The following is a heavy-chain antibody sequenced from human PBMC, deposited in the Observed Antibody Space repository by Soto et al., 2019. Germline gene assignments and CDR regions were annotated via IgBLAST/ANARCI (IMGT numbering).Heavy chain of an antibody. CDR1: GYTLTELS. J-gene: IGHJ6*02. V-gene: IGHV1-24*01. CDR2: FDPEDGET. Sequence: ASVKVSCKVSGYTLTELSMHWVRQAPGKGLEWMGGFDPEDGETIYAQKFQGRVTMTEDTSTDTAYMELSSLRSEDTAVYYCATWGFYSSSSGYYYGMDVWGQGTTVTVSS. D-gene: IGHD6-6*01. CDR3: ATWGFYSSSSGYYYGMDV.